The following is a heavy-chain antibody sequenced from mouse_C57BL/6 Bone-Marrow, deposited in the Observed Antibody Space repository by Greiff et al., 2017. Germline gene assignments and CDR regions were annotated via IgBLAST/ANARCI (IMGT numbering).Heavy chain of an antibody. J-gene: IGHJ2*01. CDR1: GFSLSTFGMG. Sequence: QVTLKESGPGILQPSQTLSLTCSFSGFSLSTFGMGVGWIRQPSGKGLEWLAHIWWDDDKYYNPALKSRLTISKATSKNQVFLKIANVDTADTATYYCARIAPSITTVVATRGYFDYWGQGTTLTVSS. V-gene: IGHV8-8*01. CDR2: IWWDDDK. D-gene: IGHD1-1*01. CDR3: ARIAPSITTVVATRGYFDY.